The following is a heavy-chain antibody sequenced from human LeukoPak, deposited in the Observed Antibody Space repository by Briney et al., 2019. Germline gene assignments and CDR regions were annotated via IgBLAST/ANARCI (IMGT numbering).Heavy chain of an antibody. Sequence: GGSLRLSWAASGFTFSSYSMNWVRQAPGKGLEWVSSISSSSSYIYYADSVKGRFTISRDNAKNSLYLQMNSLRAEDTAVYYCASRIFGVVISPSIVYGMDVWGQGTTVTVSS. CDR3: ASRIFGVVISPSIVYGMDV. J-gene: IGHJ6*02. V-gene: IGHV3-21*01. CDR1: GFTFSSYS. CDR2: ISSSSSYI. D-gene: IGHD3-3*01.